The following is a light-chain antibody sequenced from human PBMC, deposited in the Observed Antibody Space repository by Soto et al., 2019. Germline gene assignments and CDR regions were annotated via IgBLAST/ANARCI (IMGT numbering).Light chain of an antibody. J-gene: IGLJ1*01. CDR1: SSDVGSYNL. CDR3: CSYAGSSTV. CDR2: EGS. Sequence: QSVLTQPASVSGSPGQLITISCTGTSSDVGSYNLVSWYQQHPGKAPKLMIYEGSKRPSGVSNRFSGFKSGNTASLTISGLQAEDEADYYCCSYAGSSTVFGTGTKVTVL. V-gene: IGLV2-23*01.